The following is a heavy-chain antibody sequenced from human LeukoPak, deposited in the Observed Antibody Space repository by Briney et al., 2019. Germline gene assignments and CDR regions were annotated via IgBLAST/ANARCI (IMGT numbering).Heavy chain of an antibody. J-gene: IGHJ3*02. D-gene: IGHD5-18*01. CDR2: ISSNGGST. CDR3: VVSYLYAFDI. Sequence: GGSLRLSCSASGFTFSTYAMHWVRQAPGKGLEYVSAISSNGGSTYYADSVKGRFTISRDNSKSTLYLQMSSLTAEDTAVYYCVVSYLYAFDIWGQGTMVTVSS. CDR1: GFTFSTYA. V-gene: IGHV3-64D*09.